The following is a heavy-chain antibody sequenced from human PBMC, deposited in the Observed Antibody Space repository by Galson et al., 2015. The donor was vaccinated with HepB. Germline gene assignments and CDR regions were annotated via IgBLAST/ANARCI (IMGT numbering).Heavy chain of an antibody. V-gene: IGHV1-18*04. J-gene: IGHJ5*02. Sequence: SVKVSCKASGYTFTSYGISWVRQAPGQGLEWMGWISAYNGNTNYAQKLQGRVTMTTDTSTSTAYMELRSLRSDDTAVYYCARGGAGVRWLLLHNWFDPWGQGTLVTVSS. CDR1: GYTFTSYG. CDR2: ISAYNGNT. D-gene: IGHD5-24*01. CDR3: ARGGAGVRWLLLHNWFDP.